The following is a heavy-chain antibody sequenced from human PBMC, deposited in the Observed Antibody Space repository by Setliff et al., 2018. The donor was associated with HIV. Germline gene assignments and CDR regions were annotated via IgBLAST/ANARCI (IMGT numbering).Heavy chain of an antibody. CDR1: GFSLSTSEVG. CDR2: LYWNDDK. J-gene: IGHJ5*02. V-gene: IGHV2-5*01. D-gene: IGHD6-25*01. Sequence: SGPTLVNPTQTLTLTCTFSGFSLSTSEVGVGWIRQPPGKALEWLALLYWNDDKRYSPSLRSRLTITKDTSKNQVVLTMTNMDPVDTATYYCARRLNLAAAGRFNCFDPWGQGTLVTVSS. CDR3: ARRLNLAAAGRFNCFDP.